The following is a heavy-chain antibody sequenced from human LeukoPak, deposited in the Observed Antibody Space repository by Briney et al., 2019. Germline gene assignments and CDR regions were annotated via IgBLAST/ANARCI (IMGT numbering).Heavy chain of an antibody. CDR1: GFTFSSYA. J-gene: IGHJ4*02. V-gene: IGHV3-30-3*01. CDR3: ARVEYSSGWYDY. Sequence: PGRSLRLSCAASGFTFSSYAMHWVRQAPGKGLEWVAVISYDGSNKYYADSVKGRFTISRDNSKNTLYLQMNSLRAEDTAVYYCARVEYSSGWYDYWGQGTLVTVSS. D-gene: IGHD6-19*01. CDR2: ISYDGSNK.